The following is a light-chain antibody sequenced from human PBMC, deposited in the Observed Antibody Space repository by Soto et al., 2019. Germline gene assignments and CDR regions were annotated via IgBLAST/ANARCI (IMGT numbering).Light chain of an antibody. CDR3: QQANSFPLS. V-gene: IGKV1-12*01. J-gene: IGKJ4*01. CDR2: DAS. Sequence: DIQMTQSPSSGSASVGGRVTITCRASRGIASWLGWYQHKPGRAPNLLICDASRLQSGVPSRFSGSGSGTDFTLTINSLQPEDSATYYCQQANSFPLSFGGGTKVDIK. CDR1: RGIASW.